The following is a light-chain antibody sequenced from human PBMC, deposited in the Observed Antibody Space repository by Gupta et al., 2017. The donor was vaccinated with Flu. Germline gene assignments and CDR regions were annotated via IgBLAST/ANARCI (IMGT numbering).Light chain of an antibody. CDR2: EVN. V-gene: IGLV2-14*01. CDR3: TSFTSSSTWV. J-gene: IGLJ3*02. CDR1: TSDIGAHNH. Sequence: QSALTQPASVSGSPGQSITISCTATTSDIGAHNHVPWCHQHPGKAPKLMIYEVNNRPSGVSNRFSGSKSGNTASLTISGLQAEDEADYYCTSFTSSSTWVFGGGTKLTVL.